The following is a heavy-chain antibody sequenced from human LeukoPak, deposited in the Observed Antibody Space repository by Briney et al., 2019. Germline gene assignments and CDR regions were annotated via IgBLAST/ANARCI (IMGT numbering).Heavy chain of an antibody. Sequence: SETLSLTCTVSGDSICSHYGSWLRHPPGKGLEWGGDIYYSGSTNYNPSLKRRVTISLDTSKNQFSLRLSSVTAADTAVYYCARDDISGYSTLGYWGQGTLVTVSS. D-gene: IGHD3-22*01. CDR1: GDSICSHY. V-gene: IGHV4-59*11. J-gene: IGHJ4*02. CDR3: ARDDISGYSTLGY. CDR2: IYYSGST.